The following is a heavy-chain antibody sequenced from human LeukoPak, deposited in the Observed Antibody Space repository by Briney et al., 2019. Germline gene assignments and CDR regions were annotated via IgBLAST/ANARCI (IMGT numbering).Heavy chain of an antibody. Sequence: PSETLSLTCTVAGGSISSSSYYWGRLRQPPGKGLEWIGSIYYSGSTYYNPSRKSRLTISVDTSKNQFSLKVSSVNAAPTAVYYCARALLSYYDFWSGYYVLGWFDPWGQGTLVTVSS. J-gene: IGHJ5*02. CDR3: ARALLSYYDFWSGYYVLGWFDP. CDR1: GGSISSSSYY. D-gene: IGHD3-3*01. CDR2: IYYSGST. V-gene: IGHV4-39*07.